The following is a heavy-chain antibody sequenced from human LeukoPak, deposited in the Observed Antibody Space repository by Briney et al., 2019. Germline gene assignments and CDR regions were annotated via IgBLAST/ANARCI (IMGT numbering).Heavy chain of an antibody. D-gene: IGHD6-19*01. V-gene: IGHV1-2*02. Sequence: GASVKVSCKASGYTFTGYYMHWVRQAPGQGLEWMGWINPNNGGTNYAQNFQGRVTMTGDTSISTAYMELSSLRSDDAARYYCARWDSSGYYRGYYYYGMDVWGQGTTVTVSS. J-gene: IGHJ6*02. CDR2: INPNNGGT. CDR1: GYTFTGYY. CDR3: ARWDSSGYYRGYYYYGMDV.